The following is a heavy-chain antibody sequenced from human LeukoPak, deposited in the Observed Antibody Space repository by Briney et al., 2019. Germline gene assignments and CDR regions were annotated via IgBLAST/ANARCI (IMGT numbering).Heavy chain of an antibody. J-gene: IGHJ6*03. CDR1: GFTFSSYG. CDR2: ISGSGGST. CDR3: AKGASITMVRGVRDYYYYMDV. V-gene: IGHV3-23*01. D-gene: IGHD3-10*01. Sequence: GGSLRLSCAASGFTFSSYGMSWVRQAPGKGLEWVSAISGSGGSTYYADSVKGRFTISRDNSKNTLYLQMNSLRAEDTAVYYCAKGASITMVRGVRDYYYYMDVWGKGTTVTISS.